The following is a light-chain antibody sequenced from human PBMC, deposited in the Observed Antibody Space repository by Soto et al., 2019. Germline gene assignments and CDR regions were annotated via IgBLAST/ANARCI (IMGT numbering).Light chain of an antibody. Sequence: DIHLTQSPSSLSASVGDRVTIACRSTQMINNYLNWYQQKPGKAPKPLIYGASSLLSGVPSRFNGNGSGTDFTLTISSLQPEDFATYYCQQSFSTFGDTFGQGTKLEIK. CDR2: GAS. J-gene: IGKJ2*01. CDR1: QMINNY. CDR3: QQSFSTFGDT. V-gene: IGKV1-39*01.